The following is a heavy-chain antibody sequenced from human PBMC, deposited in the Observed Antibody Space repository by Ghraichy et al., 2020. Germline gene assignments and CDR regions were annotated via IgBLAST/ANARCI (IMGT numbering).Heavy chain of an antibody. D-gene: IGHD2-2*01. V-gene: IGHV1-69*02. J-gene: IGHJ4*02. Sequence: SVKVSCKASGGTFSSYTISWVRQAPGQGLEWMGRIIPILGIANYAQKFQGRVTITADKSTSTAYMELSSLRSEDTAVYYCARVNVVPAAMADYWGQGTLVTVSS. CDR3: ARVNVVPAAMADY. CDR1: GGTFSSYT. CDR2: IIPILGIA.